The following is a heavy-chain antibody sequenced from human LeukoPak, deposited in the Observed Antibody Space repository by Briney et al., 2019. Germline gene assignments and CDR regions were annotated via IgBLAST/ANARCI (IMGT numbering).Heavy chain of an antibody. CDR2: IYYSGST. V-gene: IGHV4-39*01. CDR1: GGSISSSSYY. Sequence: SETLSLTCTVSGGSISSSSYYWGWIRQPPGKGLEWIGSIYYSGSTYYNPSLKSRVTISVDTSKNQFSLKLSSVTAADTAVYYCARLGPSTVTPYWGQGTLVTVSS. J-gene: IGHJ4*02. D-gene: IGHD4-17*01. CDR3: ARLGPSTVTPY.